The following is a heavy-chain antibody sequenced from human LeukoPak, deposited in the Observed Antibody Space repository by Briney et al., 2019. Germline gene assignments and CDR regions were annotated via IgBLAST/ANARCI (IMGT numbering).Heavy chain of an antibody. CDR3: ARASGYTSGWYDDAFES. CDR1: GYTFTSYD. J-gene: IGHJ3*02. Sequence: ASVKVSCKASGYTFTSYDINWVRQATGQGLEWVSSISSSSSYIYYADSVKGRFTISRDNAKNSLYLQMNSLRAEDTAVYYCARASGYTSGWYDDAFESWGQGTMVTV. CDR2: ISSSSSYI. D-gene: IGHD6-19*01. V-gene: IGHV3-21*01.